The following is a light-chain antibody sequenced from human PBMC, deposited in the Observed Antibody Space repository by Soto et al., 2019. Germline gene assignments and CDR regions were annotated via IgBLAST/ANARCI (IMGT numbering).Light chain of an antibody. CDR1: QGIGND. V-gene: IGKV1-6*01. CDR2: DAS. J-gene: IGKJ1*01. Sequence: AIQVTQSPSSLSASVGDRVTISCRASQGIGNDLGWYQQKPGKAPKLLIYDASTLQTGVASRFSGSGSGTDFTLTISSLQPEDFATYYCLQDSIYPWTFGQGTKVEIK. CDR3: LQDSIYPWT.